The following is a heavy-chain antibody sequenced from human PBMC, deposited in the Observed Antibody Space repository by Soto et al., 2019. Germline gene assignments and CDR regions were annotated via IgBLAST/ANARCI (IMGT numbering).Heavy chain of an antibody. V-gene: IGHV3-23*01. D-gene: IGHD6-19*01. Sequence: EAQVLESGGGLVQPGGSLRLSCAASGFSFSRYAMTWVRQAPGKGLEGVSAISGNDDSTFYGGSVKGRFTVSRDNSKNTLSLQMNSLRVEDTAVYYCAKVWLDYWYFAVWGRGTLVTVSS. J-gene: IGHJ2*01. CDR3: AKVWLDYWYFAV. CDR2: ISGNDDST. CDR1: GFSFSRYA.